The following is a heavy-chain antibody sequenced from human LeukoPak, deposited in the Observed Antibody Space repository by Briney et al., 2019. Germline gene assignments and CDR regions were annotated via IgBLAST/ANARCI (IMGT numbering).Heavy chain of an antibody. CDR1: GYTFTGYY. V-gene: IGHV1-2*02. D-gene: IGHD3-10*01. Sequence: ASVKVSCKASGYTFTGYYMHWVRQAPGQGLEWMGWINPNSGGTNYAQKFQGRVTMTRDTSISTAYMELRSLRSDDTAVYYCARGGITIDVNWFDPWGQGTLVTVSS. J-gene: IGHJ5*02. CDR2: INPNSGGT. CDR3: ARGGITIDVNWFDP.